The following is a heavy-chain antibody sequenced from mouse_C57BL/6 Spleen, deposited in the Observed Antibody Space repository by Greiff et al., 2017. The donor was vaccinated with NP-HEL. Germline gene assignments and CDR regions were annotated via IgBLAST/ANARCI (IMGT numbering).Heavy chain of an antibody. V-gene: IGHV1-64*01. CDR1: CSPFPLSL. D-gene: IGHD4-1*01. CDR3: AGDWDVRFAY. J-gene: IGHJ3*01. CDR2: IHPNSGST. Sequence: QVQLQQPGAELVKLGASVKGACNASCSPFPLSLLPCLPHIPGQGLEWIGMIHPNSGSTNYNEKFKSKATLTVDKSSSTAYMQLSSLTSEDAAVYDCAGDWDVRFAYWGQGTLVTVSA.